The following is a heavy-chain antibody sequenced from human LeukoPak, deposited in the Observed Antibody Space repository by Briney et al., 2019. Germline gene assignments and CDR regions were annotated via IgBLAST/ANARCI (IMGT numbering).Heavy chain of an antibody. D-gene: IGHD2-8*01. CDR1: GFTFSSYW. CDR3: TRRVDAARWYDP. V-gene: IGHV3-74*01. Sequence: PGGSLRLSCAASGFTFSSYWMHRVRQAPGEGLVWVSRINGDGTTISYAGSVKGRFTISRDNAKNTLYLQMNSLRAEDTAIYYCTRRVDAARWYDPWGQETLVAVSS. CDR2: INGDGTTI. J-gene: IGHJ5*02.